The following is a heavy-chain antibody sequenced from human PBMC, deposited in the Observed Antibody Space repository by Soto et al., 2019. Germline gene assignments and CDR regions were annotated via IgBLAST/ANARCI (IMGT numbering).Heavy chain of an antibody. Sequence: PWESLKITVRGSGYSFTRYLIGLVRQMPGKGLEWMGIIYPGGSDTRYSPSFQGQVTISADKSISTAYLQWSSLKASDTAMYYCARRGATAARPRSDWFDPWGQGTLVTVSS. D-gene: IGHD6-6*01. CDR2: IYPGGSDT. CDR1: GYSFTRYL. V-gene: IGHV5-51*01. CDR3: ARRGATAARPRSDWFDP. J-gene: IGHJ5*02.